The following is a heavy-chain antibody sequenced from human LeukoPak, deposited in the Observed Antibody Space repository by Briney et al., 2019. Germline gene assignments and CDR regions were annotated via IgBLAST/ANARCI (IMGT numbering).Heavy chain of an antibody. CDR2: MNPNSGNT. D-gene: IGHD6-19*01. CDR3: ARVLRSSGWYY. V-gene: IGHV1-8*01. Sequence: ASVKVSCKASGYTFTSYDINWVRQAAGQGLEWMGWMNPNSGNTGYAQKFQGRVTMTRDSSITTAYMELSSLRSEDTAVCYCARVLRSSGWYYWGQGTLVTVSS. CDR1: GYTFTSYD. J-gene: IGHJ4*02.